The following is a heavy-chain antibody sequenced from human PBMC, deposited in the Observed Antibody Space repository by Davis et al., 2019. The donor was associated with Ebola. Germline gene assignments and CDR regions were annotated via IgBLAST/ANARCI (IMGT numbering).Heavy chain of an antibody. CDR2: INTDNGNT. V-gene: IGHV1-3*04. D-gene: IGHD1-26*01. Sequence: ASVKVSCKASGYTFSTYAIHWVRQAPGQGLEWMGWINTDNGNTKYSQKFQGRDTITSDTSANTVYMEFRSLTSEDTAVYYCAREVRAFVDYYFYYMDVWGKGTTVTVSS. CDR1: GYTFSTYA. J-gene: IGHJ6*03. CDR3: AREVRAFVDYYFYYMDV.